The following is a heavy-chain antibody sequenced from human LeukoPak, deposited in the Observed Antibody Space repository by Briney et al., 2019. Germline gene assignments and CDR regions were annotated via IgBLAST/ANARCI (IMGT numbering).Heavy chain of an antibody. D-gene: IGHD2/OR15-2a*01. J-gene: IGHJ6*03. Sequence: ASVKVSCKASGYTFTSYDINWVRQTPRQGLEWMGWMNPNSGNTGYAHKFQGRVTITRNTSISTAYMELSSLRSEDTAVYYCARGRDSITYYYYYMDVWGKGTTVTVSS. V-gene: IGHV1-8*03. CDR1: GYTFTSYD. CDR2: MNPNSGNT. CDR3: ARGRDSITYYYYYMDV.